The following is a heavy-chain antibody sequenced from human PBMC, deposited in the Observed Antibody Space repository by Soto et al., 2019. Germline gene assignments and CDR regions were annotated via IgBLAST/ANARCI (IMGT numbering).Heavy chain of an antibody. Sequence: SETLSLTCTVSGGSISSGGYYWSWLRQHPGKGLEWVGYSYYTGSSYYNPSLKSRVTISVDASKNQLSLRLASVTAADTAVYYCARDLRGYSRYDYLDYWGQGIPVTVSS. CDR3: ARDLRGYSRYDYLDY. D-gene: IGHD5-12*01. CDR1: GGSISSGGYY. V-gene: IGHV4-31*03. CDR2: SYYTGSS. J-gene: IGHJ4*02.